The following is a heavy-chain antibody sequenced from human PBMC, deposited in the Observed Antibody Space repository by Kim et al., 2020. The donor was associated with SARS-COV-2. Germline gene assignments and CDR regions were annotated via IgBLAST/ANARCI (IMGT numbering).Heavy chain of an antibody. CDR1: GFTFSSYG. Sequence: GGSMRLSCAASGFTFSSYGMHWVRQAPGKGLEWVAVISYDGSNKYYADSVKGRFTISRDNSKNTLYLQMNSLRAEDTAVYYCAKSVVWFPNYGDYGGFDYWGQGTLVTVSS. J-gene: IGHJ4*02. V-gene: IGHV3-30*18. CDR3: AKSVVWFPNYGDYGGFDY. D-gene: IGHD4-17*01. CDR2: ISYDGSNK.